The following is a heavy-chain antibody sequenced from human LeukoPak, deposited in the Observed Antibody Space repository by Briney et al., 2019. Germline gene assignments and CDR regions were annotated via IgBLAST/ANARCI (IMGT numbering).Heavy chain of an antibody. V-gene: IGHV4-4*07. D-gene: IGHD3-22*01. CDR2: IYTSGST. CDR1: GGSISSYY. Sequence: SETLSLTCTVSGGSISSYYWSWIRQPAGKGLEWIGRIYTSGSTNYNPSLKSRVTMSVDTSKNQFSLKLSSVTAAVTAVYYCAREHSSGYFDAFDIWGQGTMVTVSS. J-gene: IGHJ3*02. CDR3: AREHSSGYFDAFDI.